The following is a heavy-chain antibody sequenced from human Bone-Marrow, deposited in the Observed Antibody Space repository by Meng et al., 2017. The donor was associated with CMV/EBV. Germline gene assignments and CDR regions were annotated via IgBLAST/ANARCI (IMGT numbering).Heavy chain of an antibody. Sequence: ASVKVSCKASGYTFTSYAMHWVRQAPGQRLEWMGWSNAGNGNTKYSQEFQGRVTITRDTSASTAYMELSSLRSEDTAVYYCARDLGDFYYYGMDVWGQGTTVTVSS. CDR1: GYTFTSYA. V-gene: IGHV1-3*02. CDR3: ARDLGDFYYYGMDV. J-gene: IGHJ6*02. CDR2: SNAGNGNT.